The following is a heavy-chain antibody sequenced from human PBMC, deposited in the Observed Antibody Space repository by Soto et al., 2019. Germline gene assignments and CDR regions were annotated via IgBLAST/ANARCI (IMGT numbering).Heavy chain of an antibody. CDR1: GFTFSDSA. CDR2: IRNKGNNYAT. D-gene: IGHD5-18*01. J-gene: IGHJ4*02. CDR3: TARRDWTAVDPLEY. V-gene: IGHV3-73*02. Sequence: EVQLVESGGGLVQPGGSLKVSCAASGFTFSDSAMHWVRQASGKGLEWVGRIRNKGNNYATGYTASVKGRFTISRDDSTNTVYLQMNSLKIDDTAVYYCTARRDWTAVDPLEYWGLGTLVTVSS.